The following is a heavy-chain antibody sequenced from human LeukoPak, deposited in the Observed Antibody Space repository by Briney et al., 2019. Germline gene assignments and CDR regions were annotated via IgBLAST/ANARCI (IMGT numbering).Heavy chain of an antibody. V-gene: IGHV3-30-3*01. Sequence: GGSLRLSCAASGFTFSSYAMHWVRQAPGKGLEWVAVISYDGSNKYYADSVKGRFTISRDNSENTLYLQMNSLRAEDTAVYYCARATEDSSGWYFYFDYWGQGTLVTVSS. CDR1: GFTFSSYA. CDR2: ISYDGSNK. D-gene: IGHD6-19*01. CDR3: ARATEDSSGWYFYFDY. J-gene: IGHJ4*02.